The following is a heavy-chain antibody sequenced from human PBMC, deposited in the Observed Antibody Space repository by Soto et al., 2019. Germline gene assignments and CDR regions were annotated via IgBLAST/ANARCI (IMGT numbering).Heavy chain of an antibody. J-gene: IGHJ3*02. CDR3: VRSSSWSGIHAFDI. Sequence: QPGGSLRLSCAASGFTFSRYDMHWVRQVTGEGLQWVSAIGAAGDPYYTGSVKGRFTISRDNARNSVYFQMNSLRAGDTAVYYCVRSSSWSGIHAFDIWGRGTMVTVSS. D-gene: IGHD6-13*01. V-gene: IGHV3-13*05. CDR1: GFTFSRYD. CDR2: IGAAGDP.